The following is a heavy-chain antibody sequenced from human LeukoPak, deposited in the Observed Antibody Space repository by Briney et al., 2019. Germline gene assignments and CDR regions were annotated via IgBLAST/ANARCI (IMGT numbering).Heavy chain of an antibody. Sequence: GASVKVSCKASGYTFTGYYMHWVRQATGQGLEWMGWISVYNGNTNYAQKLQGRVTMTTDTSTSTAYMELRSLRSDDTAVYYCARGEYSGSYYGEELRLWGQGTLVTVSS. CDR1: GYTFTGYY. CDR2: ISVYNGNT. V-gene: IGHV1-18*04. J-gene: IGHJ4*02. CDR3: ARGEYSGSYYGEELRL. D-gene: IGHD1-26*01.